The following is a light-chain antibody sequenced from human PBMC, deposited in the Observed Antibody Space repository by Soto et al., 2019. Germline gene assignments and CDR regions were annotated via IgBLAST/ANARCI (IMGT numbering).Light chain of an antibody. Sequence: QSALTQPASVSGSPGQSITISCTGTSSEVGSYNLVSWYQQYPGKAPKLMIYEVSKRPSGVFNRFSGSKSGNTASLTISGLQAEDEADYYCCSYAGSSTYVFGTGTKVTVL. CDR3: CSYAGSSTYV. J-gene: IGLJ1*01. CDR2: EVS. CDR1: SSEVGSYNL. V-gene: IGLV2-23*02.